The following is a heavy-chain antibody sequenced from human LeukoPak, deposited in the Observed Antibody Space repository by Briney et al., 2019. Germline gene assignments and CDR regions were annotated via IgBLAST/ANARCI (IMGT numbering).Heavy chain of an antibody. CDR3: AVNIVVVPAASFDY. CDR1: GYSISSGYY. D-gene: IGHD2-2*01. Sequence: SETLSLTCAVSGYSISSGYYWGWIRQPPGKGLEWIGSIYHSGSTYYNPSLKSRVTISVDTSKNQFSLKLSSVTAADTAVYYCAVNIVVVPAASFDYWGQGTLVTLSS. V-gene: IGHV4-38-2*01. J-gene: IGHJ4*02. CDR2: IYHSGST.